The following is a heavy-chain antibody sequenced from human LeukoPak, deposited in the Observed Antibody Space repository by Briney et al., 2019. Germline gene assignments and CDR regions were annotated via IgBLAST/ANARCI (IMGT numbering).Heavy chain of an antibody. CDR1: GGSISSGSYY. Sequence: PSETLSLTCTVSGGSISSGSYYWSWIRQPAGKGLEWIGRIYTSGSTNYNPSLKSRVTISVDTSKNQSSLKLSSVTAADTAVYYCARVANDYSNYYFDYWGQGTLVTVSS. D-gene: IGHD4-11*01. J-gene: IGHJ4*02. CDR2: IYTSGST. V-gene: IGHV4-61*02. CDR3: ARVANDYSNYYFDY.